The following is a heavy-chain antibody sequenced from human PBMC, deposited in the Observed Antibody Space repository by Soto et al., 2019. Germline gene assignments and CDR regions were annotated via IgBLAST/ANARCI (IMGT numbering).Heavy chain of an antibody. CDR2: SSFTGNT. D-gene: IGHD6-13*01. CDR1: CSSIPNDNFY. V-gene: IGHV4-39*01. J-gene: IGHJ4*02. CDR3: ARPDSSSWAAPFDY. Sequence: SETLSLTCPVSCSSIPNDNFYWVWIRQPPGKGLEWIGSSSFTGNTYFNPSLRTRDTIFVDTSKNQFSLKLNSVTAADTAVYYCARPDSSSWAAPFDYWGQGTLVTVS.